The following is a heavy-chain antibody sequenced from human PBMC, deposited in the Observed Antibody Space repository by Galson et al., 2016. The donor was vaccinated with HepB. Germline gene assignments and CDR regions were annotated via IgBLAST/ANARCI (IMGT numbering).Heavy chain of an antibody. D-gene: IGHD1-14*01. J-gene: IGHJ4*02. CDR2: LFYSGST. CDR3: ARGTLREPQFDF. CDR1: GGSSRSSSHY. Sequence: SETLSLTCSVSGGSSRSSSHYWVWIRQPPGKGLEWIGSLFYSGSTDYNPSLKRRVAISVDTSKNQISLKLSSVTAADTAVYYCARGTLREPQFDFWGQGTLVTVSS. V-gene: IGHV4-39*01.